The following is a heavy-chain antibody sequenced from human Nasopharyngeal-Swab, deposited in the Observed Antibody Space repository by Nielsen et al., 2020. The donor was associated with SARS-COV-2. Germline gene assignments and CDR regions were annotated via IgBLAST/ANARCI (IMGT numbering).Heavy chain of an antibody. CDR1: GSSFTSYW. CDR3: ASRGSYGDYAFDY. J-gene: IGHJ4*02. Sequence: GGSLRLSCKGSGSSFTSYWIGWVRQMPGKGLEWMGIIYPGDSDTRYSPSFQGQVTISADKSISTAYLQWSSLKASDTAMYHCASRGSYGDYAFDYWGQGTLVTVSS. D-gene: IGHD4-17*01. CDR2: IYPGDSDT. V-gene: IGHV5-51*01.